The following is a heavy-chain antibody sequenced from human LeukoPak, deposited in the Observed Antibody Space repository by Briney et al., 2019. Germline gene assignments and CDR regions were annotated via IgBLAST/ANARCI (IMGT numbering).Heavy chain of an antibody. D-gene: IGHD4-17*01. CDR3: ARDYYGDYYFDH. CDR2: ISSSSSHI. J-gene: IGHJ4*02. CDR1: GFTFTSYS. Sequence: GGSLRLSCAASGFTFTSYSMNWVRQAPGKGLEWVSSISSSSSHIYYADSVKGRFTISRDNAKNSLYLQMNSLRAEDTAVYYCARDYYGDYYFDHWGQGTLVTVSS. V-gene: IGHV3-21*01.